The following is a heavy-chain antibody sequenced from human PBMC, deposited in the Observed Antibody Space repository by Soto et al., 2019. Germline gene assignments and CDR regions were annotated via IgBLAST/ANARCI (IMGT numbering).Heavy chain of an antibody. V-gene: IGHV1-46*03. J-gene: IGHJ3*02. CDR2: INPRGGGT. CDR1: GYIFTDHY. Sequence: QVQLVQSGAEVRKPGASVKVSCKTSGYIFTDHYIQWVRQAPGQGLVWMGMINPRGGGTTYTERSQGRVTMTSDTSPSSVYMELGSLTPEQPAVSYCGRDPGIYYDESNRPYKAFDKLGQATLVTVSS. CDR3: GRDPGIYYDESNRPYKAFDK. D-gene: IGHD3-22*01.